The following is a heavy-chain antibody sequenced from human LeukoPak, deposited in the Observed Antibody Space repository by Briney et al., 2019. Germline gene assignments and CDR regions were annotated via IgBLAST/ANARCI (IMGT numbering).Heavy chain of an antibody. V-gene: IGHV3-23*01. Sequence: PGGSLRLSCAASGFTFSSYAMSWVRQAPGKGLEWVSVISSSGHTTHYADSVKGRFTISRDNAKNSLYLQMNSLRAEDTAVYYCARLGGVSGYDLKAFDYWGQGTLVTVSS. J-gene: IGHJ4*02. D-gene: IGHD5-12*01. CDR1: GFTFSSYA. CDR3: ARLGGVSGYDLKAFDY. CDR2: ISSSGHTT.